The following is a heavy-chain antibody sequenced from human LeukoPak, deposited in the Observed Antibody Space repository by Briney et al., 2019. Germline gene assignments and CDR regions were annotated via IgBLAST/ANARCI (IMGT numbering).Heavy chain of an antibody. Sequence: PSETLSLTCAVYGGSFSGYYWSWIRQPPAKGLEWIGEINHSGSTNYNPSLKSRVTISVDTSKNQFSLKLSSVTAADTAVYYCATANLEYYDFWSGYAGVWGKGTTVTVSS. CDR2: INHSGST. CDR3: ATANLEYYDFWSGYAGV. CDR1: GGSFSGYY. J-gene: IGHJ6*04. V-gene: IGHV4-34*01. D-gene: IGHD3-3*01.